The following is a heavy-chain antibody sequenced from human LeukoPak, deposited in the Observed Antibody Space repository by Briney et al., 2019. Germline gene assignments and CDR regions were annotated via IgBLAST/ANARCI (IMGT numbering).Heavy chain of an antibody. D-gene: IGHD3-22*01. CDR2: ISYDGSNK. CDR3: AKSQTYYDSSGPTFDY. CDR1: GFTFSSYG. V-gene: IGHV3-30*18. Sequence: PGRSLRLSCAASGFTFSSYGMHWVRQAPGKGLEWVAVISYDGSNKYYADSVKGRFTISRDNSKNTLYLQMNSLRAEDTAVYYCAKSQTYYDSSGPTFDYWGQGTLVTVSS. J-gene: IGHJ4*02.